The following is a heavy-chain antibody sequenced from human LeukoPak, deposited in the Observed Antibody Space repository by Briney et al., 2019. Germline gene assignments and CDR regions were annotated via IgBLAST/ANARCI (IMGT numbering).Heavy chain of an antibody. CDR3: ARDGDEYSYGYGDAFDI. Sequence: HAGGSLRLSCAASGFTFSSYSMNWVRQAPGKGLEWVSYITGGCYTIYYAQSVRGRFTISRDNAKNSLYLQMNSLRVEDTAVYYCARDGDEYSYGYGDAFDIWGQGTMVTVSS. D-gene: IGHD5-18*01. V-gene: IGHV3-48*01. CDR2: ITGGCYTI. J-gene: IGHJ3*02. CDR1: GFTFSSYS.